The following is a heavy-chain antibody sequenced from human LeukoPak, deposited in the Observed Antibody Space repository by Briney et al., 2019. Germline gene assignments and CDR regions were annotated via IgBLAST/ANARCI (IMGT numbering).Heavy chain of an antibody. CDR2: IYYSGST. J-gene: IGHJ6*03. CDR3: ARHPGYYYYYMDV. V-gene: IGHV4-59*08. Sequence: KPSETLSLTCTVSGGSISSYYWSWIRQPPGKGLEWIGYIYYSGSTNYNPSLKSRVTISVDTSKNQFSLKLTSVTAADTAVYYCARHPGYYYYYMDVWGKGTTVTISS. CDR1: GGSISSYY.